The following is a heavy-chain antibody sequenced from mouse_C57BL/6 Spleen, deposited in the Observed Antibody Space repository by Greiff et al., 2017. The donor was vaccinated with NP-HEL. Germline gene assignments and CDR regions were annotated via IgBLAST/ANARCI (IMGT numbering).Heavy chain of an antibody. CDR3: ARETAQATSWFAY. V-gene: IGHV5-4*01. CDR1: GFTFSSYA. D-gene: IGHD3-2*02. CDR2: ISDGGSYT. Sequence: EVKLMESGGGLVKPGGSLKLSCAASGFTFSSYAMSWVRQTPEKRLEWVATISDGGSYTYYPDNVKGRFTISRDNAKHNLYLQMSHLKSEDTAVYYCARETAQATSWFAYWGQGTLVTVSA. J-gene: IGHJ3*01.